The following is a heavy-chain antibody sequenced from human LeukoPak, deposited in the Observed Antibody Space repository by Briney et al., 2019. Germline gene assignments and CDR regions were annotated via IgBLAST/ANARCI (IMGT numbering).Heavy chain of an antibody. CDR1: GFIFSSYG. D-gene: IGHD6-6*01. Sequence: PGGSLRLSCAASGFIFSSYGMHWLRQAPGKGLEWVAVISYDGSNKYYVDSVKGRFTISRDNSKNTLYLQMNSLRAEDTAVYYCAKDSSSSVWGGSFDCWGQGTLVTVSS. CDR3: AKDSSSSVWGGSFDC. J-gene: IGHJ4*02. V-gene: IGHV3-30*18. CDR2: ISYDGSNK.